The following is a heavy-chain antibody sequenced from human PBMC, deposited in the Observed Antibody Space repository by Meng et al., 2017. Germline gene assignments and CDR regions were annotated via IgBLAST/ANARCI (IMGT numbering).Heavy chain of an antibody. D-gene: IGHD3-16*01. V-gene: IGHV3-48*03. CDR3: ARDHAGPFRPDAFDL. Sequence: GGSLRPSCAASGFTFSSYEMNWVRQAPGKGLEWVSYISSSGSTIYYADSVKGRFTISRDNAKNSLYLQMNSLRAEDTAVYYCARDHAGPFRPDAFDLWGQGTMVTVSS. J-gene: IGHJ3*01. CDR1: GFTFSSYE. CDR2: ISSSGSTI.